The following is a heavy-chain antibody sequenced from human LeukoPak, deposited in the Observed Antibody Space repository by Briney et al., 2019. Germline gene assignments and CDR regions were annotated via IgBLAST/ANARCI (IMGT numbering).Heavy chain of an antibody. V-gene: IGHV3-30*18. D-gene: IGHD6-19*01. CDR2: ISYDGSNK. Sequence: GGSLRLSCAASGFTFSSYGMHWVRQAPGKGLEWVAVISYDGSNKYYADSVKGRFTISRDNSKNTLYLQMNSLRAEDTAVYHCAKPTGPLAVAGTLVYYYGMDVWGQGTTVTVSS. J-gene: IGHJ6*02. CDR3: AKPTGPLAVAGTLVYYYGMDV. CDR1: GFTFSSYG.